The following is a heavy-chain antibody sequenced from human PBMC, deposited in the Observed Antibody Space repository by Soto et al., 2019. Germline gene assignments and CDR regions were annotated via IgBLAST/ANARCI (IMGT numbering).Heavy chain of an antibody. CDR1: GFSFGSYA. Sequence: VGSLRLSCAASGFSFGSYALSWVGQAPGKGLEWVSTISGSDGKTFYADSVKGRFSISRETSQNTLYLQMNSLRADDTAIYYCARWSYLDYWGQGTRVTVSS. J-gene: IGHJ4*02. CDR3: ARWSYLDY. V-gene: IGHV3-23*01. CDR2: ISGSDGKT. D-gene: IGHD3-3*01.